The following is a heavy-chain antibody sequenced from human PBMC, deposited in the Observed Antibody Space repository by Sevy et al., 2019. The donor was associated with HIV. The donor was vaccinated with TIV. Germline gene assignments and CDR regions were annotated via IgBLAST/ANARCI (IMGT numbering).Heavy chain of an antibody. CDR2: IKQDGSEK. CDR3: ARSGGSYDYGMDV. J-gene: IGHJ6*02. V-gene: IGHV3-7*01. CDR1: EFTFSSYW. D-gene: IGHD1-26*01. Sequence: GGSLRLSCAASEFTFSSYWMSWVRQAPGKGLEWVANIKQDGSEKYYVDSVKGRFTISRDNAKNSLYLQMNSLRAEDTAVYYCARSGGSYDYGMDVWGPGTTVTVSS.